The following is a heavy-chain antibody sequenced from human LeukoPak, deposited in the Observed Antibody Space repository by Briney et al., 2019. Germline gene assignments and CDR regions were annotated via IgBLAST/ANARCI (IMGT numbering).Heavy chain of an antibody. D-gene: IGHD3-10*01. V-gene: IGHV4-59*01. Sequence: SETLSLTCTVSGVSISSNYWSWIRQPPGKGLEWIGYIYYSGSTNYNPSLKSRVTISVDTSKNQFSLKLSSATAADTAVYYCAGPGEVYFDYWGQGTLVTVSS. CDR1: GVSISSNY. CDR2: IYYSGST. J-gene: IGHJ4*02. CDR3: AGPGEVYFDY.